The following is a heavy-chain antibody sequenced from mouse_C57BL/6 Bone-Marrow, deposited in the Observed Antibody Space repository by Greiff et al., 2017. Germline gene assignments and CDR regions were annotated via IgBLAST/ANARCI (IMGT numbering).Heavy chain of an antibody. CDR2: IYPSDSET. V-gene: IGHV1-61*01. Sequence: QVQLQQPGAELVRPGSSVKLSCKASGYTFTSYWMDWVKQRPGQGHEWIGNIYPSDSETHYNQKFKDKATLTVDKSSSTAYMQLSSLTSEDSAVYYCARPNYYGSSPFGVWGTGTTVTVSS. CDR1: GYTFTSYW. J-gene: IGHJ1*03. D-gene: IGHD1-1*01. CDR3: ARPNYYGSSPFGV.